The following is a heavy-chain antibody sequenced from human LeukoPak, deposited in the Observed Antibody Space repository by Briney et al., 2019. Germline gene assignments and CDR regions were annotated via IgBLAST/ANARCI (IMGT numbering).Heavy chain of an antibody. CDR3: ARRSFCGGDCLWLDS. J-gene: IGHJ4*02. Sequence: PSETLSLTCAVSGASTSTSSYYWGWIRQSPGRGLEWIGSIYYTGPTYYSPFLKSRVTISVDTSKGHFSLKLSSVTAADTAVYYCARRSFCGGDCLWLDSWGQGILVTVSS. D-gene: IGHD2-21*02. V-gene: IGHV4-39*02. CDR1: GASTSTSSYY. CDR2: IYYTGPT.